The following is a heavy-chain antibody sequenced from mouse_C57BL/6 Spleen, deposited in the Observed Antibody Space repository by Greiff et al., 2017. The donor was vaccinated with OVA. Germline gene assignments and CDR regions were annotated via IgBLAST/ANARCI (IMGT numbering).Heavy chain of an antibody. Sequence: VQLQQHGPKLVKPGASVKLSCKASGYTFTSYWMHWVKQRPGQGLEWIGNINPSNGGTNYNEKFKSKATLTVDKSSSTAYMQLSSLTSEDSAVYYCARSAWNKIMFAYWGQGTLVTVSA. D-gene: IGHD3-1*01. CDR2: INPSNGGT. V-gene: IGHV1-53*01. CDR3: ARSAWNKIMFAY. CDR1: GYTFTSYW. J-gene: IGHJ3*01.